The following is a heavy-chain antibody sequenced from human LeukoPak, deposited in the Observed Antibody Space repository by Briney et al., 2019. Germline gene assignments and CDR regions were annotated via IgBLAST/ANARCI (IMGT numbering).Heavy chain of an antibody. Sequence: GGSLRLSCAVSGFKFNSYAMHWVRQAPGKGLEWVAVVLFDGRNEYYADSVKGRFTISRDNSKNTLYLQMNSLTPEGTAVYYCAKIRSGAPYYFDYWGQGTLVTVSS. V-gene: IGHV3-30*18. CDR2: VLFDGRNE. CDR1: GFKFNSYA. CDR3: AKIRSGAPYYFDY. D-gene: IGHD2-15*01. J-gene: IGHJ4*02.